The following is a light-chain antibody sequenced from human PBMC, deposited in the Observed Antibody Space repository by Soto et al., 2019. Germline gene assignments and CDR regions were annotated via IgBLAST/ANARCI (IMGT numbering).Light chain of an antibody. Sequence: EIAMTQSPDTLSVSPGDRATLSCRASQGVRSDLAWYQLKAGQSPRLLIYGASTRAAETPARFSGSGSETEFTLTISSLQSEDFAVYYCQQYSKWPLTFGGGTKV. V-gene: IGKV3-15*01. CDR3: QQYSKWPLT. J-gene: IGKJ4*01. CDR2: GAS. CDR1: QGVRSD.